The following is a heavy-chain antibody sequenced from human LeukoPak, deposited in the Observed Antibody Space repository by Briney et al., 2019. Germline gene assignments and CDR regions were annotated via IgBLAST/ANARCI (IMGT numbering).Heavy chain of an antibody. D-gene: IGHD5-12*01. CDR2: ISSSGSTI. CDR3: ARGYSGYDPIPFFDY. CDR1: GFTFSSYE. J-gene: IGHJ4*02. V-gene: IGHV3-48*03. Sequence: GGSLRLSCAASGFTFSSYEVNWVRQAPGKGLEWVSYISSSGSTIYYADSVKGRFTISRDNAKNSLYLQMNSLRAEDTAVYYCARGYSGYDPIPFFDYWGQGTLVTVSS.